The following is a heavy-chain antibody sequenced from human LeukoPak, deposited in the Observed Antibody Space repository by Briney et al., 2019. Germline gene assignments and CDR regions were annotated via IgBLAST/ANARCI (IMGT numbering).Heavy chain of an antibody. V-gene: IGHV3-21*01. J-gene: IGHJ6*04. CDR2: ISSSSSYI. CDR3: ASQLTSVDV. CDR1: GFTFSSYS. D-gene: IGHD2-2*01. Sequence: PGGSLRLSCAASGFTFSSYSMNWVRQAPGKGLGWVSSISSSSSYIYYADSVKGRFTISRDNAKNSLYLQMNSLRAEDTAVYYCASQLTSVDVWGKGTTVTVSS.